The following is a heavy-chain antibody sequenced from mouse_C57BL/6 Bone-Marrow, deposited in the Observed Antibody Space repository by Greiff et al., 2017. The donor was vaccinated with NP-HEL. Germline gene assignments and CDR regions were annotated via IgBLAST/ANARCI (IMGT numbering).Heavy chain of an antibody. Sequence: EVHLVESGGGLVKPGGSLTLSCAASGFTFSSYAMSWVRQTPEKRLEWVATISDGGSYTYYPDNVKGRFTISRDNAKNNLYLQMSHLKSEDTARYYCARSSFPPCDYGGQGTTLTVSS. CDR1: GFTFSSYA. D-gene: IGHD1-2*01. V-gene: IGHV5-4*01. CDR3: ARSSFPPCDY. CDR2: ISDGGSYT. J-gene: IGHJ2*01.